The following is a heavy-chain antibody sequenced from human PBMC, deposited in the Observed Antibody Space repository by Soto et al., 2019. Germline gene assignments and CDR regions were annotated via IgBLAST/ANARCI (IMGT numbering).Heavy chain of an antibody. V-gene: IGHV4-59*07. CDR3: ARVLGGGASDY. CDR1: DDSISTYY. Sequence: QVQLQESGPGLVKPSDTLSLTCTVSDDSISTYYWSWIRQPPGKGLEWVGYISYGGTTIYRPSLKSRVTISVDTSKNQLSLRLTSVTAADTAVYYCARVLGGGASDYWGQGILVTVSS. J-gene: IGHJ4*02. CDR2: ISYGGTT. D-gene: IGHD3-16*01.